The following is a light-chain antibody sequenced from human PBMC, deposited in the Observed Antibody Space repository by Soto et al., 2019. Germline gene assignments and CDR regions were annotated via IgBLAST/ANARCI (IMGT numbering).Light chain of an antibody. CDR1: QSISSY. Sequence: DIQMTQSPSSLSASVGDRVTITCRASQSISSYLNWYQQKPGKAPKLLSYAASSLQSGVPSRFSGSGSGTDFTLTISSLQPEDFATYYCQQSYSTPPRFGGGTKVEIK. J-gene: IGKJ4*02. CDR2: AAS. CDR3: QQSYSTPPR. V-gene: IGKV1-39*01.